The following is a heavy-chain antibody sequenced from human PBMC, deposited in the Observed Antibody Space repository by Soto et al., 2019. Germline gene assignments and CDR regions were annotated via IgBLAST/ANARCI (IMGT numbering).Heavy chain of an antibody. J-gene: IGHJ4*02. D-gene: IGHD4-17*01. Sequence: EVRLVESGGGLVQPGGSLRVSCAASGVTVGNNYMSWVRQATGKGLQWVSVTYSGGDTRYADSVKGRFTMSRDSTKNTVYLQMDSLRAEATAVYFCARNVPVTALGYWGQGSLVTVSS. CDR3: ARNVPVTALGY. CDR2: TYSGGDT. V-gene: IGHV3-66*01. CDR1: GVTVGNNY.